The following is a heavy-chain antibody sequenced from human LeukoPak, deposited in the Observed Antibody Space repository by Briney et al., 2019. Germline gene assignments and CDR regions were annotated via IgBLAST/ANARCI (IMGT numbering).Heavy chain of an antibody. CDR3: ARVYDSRGFDY. D-gene: IGHD3-22*01. Sequence: PSETLSLTCTVSGGSISSGGYSWSWLRQHPGKGLEWIGYIYYSGSTYYNPSLKSRVTISVDTSKNQFSLKLSSVTAADTAVYYRARVYDSRGFDYWGQGTLVTVSS. V-gene: IGHV4-31*03. CDR2: IYYSGST. J-gene: IGHJ4*02. CDR1: GGSISSGGYS.